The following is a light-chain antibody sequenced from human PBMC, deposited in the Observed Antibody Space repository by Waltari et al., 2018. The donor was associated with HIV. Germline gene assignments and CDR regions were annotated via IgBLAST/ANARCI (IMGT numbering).Light chain of an antibody. J-gene: IGKJ1*01. Sequence: IVLTQSPGTLSLSPGERAALSCRASQSVTSYLAWYQQKPGQAPRLLVYGPSSRATGIPDRFSGSGSGTDFTLTISRLEPEDFAVYYCQQYGSSPLTFGQGTKVEIK. V-gene: IGKV3-20*01. CDR2: GPS. CDR3: QQYGSSPLT. CDR1: QSVTSY.